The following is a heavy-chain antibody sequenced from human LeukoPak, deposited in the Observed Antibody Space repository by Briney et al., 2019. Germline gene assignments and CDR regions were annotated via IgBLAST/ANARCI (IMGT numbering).Heavy chain of an antibody. CDR1: GGSISSYY. D-gene: IGHD3-10*01. CDR2: IYTSGST. V-gene: IGHV4-4*07. Sequence: SETLSLTCTVSGGSISSYYWSWIRQPAGKGLEWIGRIYTSGSTNYNPSLKSRVTMSVDTSKNQFSLKLSSVTAADTAVYYCATDRYGSGLYYKSWFDPWGQGTLVTVSS. J-gene: IGHJ5*02. CDR3: ATDRYGSGLYYKSWFDP.